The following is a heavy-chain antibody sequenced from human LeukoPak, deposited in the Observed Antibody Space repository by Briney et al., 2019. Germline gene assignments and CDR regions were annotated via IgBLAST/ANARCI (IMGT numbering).Heavy chain of an antibody. CDR3: ARLNRGSRIYYYYYMDV. V-gene: IGHV5-51*01. Sequence: GESLKISCKGSGYSFTSYWIGWVRQMPGKGLEWMGIIYPGDSDTRYSPSFQGQVTISADKSISTAYLQWSSLKASDTAMYYCARLNRGSRIYYYYYMDVWGKGTTVTVSS. D-gene: IGHD6-13*01. J-gene: IGHJ6*03. CDR1: GYSFTSYW. CDR2: IYPGDSDT.